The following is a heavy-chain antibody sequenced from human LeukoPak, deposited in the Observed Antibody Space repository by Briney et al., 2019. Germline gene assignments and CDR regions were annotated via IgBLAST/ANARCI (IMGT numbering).Heavy chain of an antibody. CDR2: ISYDGSNK. Sequence: GGSLRLSCAASGFTFSSYGMHWVRKAPGKGLEWVAVISYDGSNKYYADSVKGRFTISRDNSKNTLYLQMNSLRAEDTAVYYCAKDGVVVAAYYFDYWGQGTLVTVSS. V-gene: IGHV3-30*18. D-gene: IGHD2-15*01. J-gene: IGHJ4*02. CDR3: AKDGVVVAAYYFDY. CDR1: GFTFSSYG.